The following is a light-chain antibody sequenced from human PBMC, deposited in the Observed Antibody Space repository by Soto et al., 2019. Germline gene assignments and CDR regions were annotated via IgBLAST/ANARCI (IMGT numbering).Light chain of an antibody. CDR3: QQYQSSRWT. CDR1: QSVASAY. CDR2: GAS. V-gene: IGKV3-20*01. Sequence: EIVLTQSPGTLSLSPGERATLSCRASQSVASAYLAWYQHTPGQAPRLLIYGASSRATGIPDRFIGSGSGTDFTLTISSLEPEDFAVYYCQQYQSSRWTFGQGTKVEAK. J-gene: IGKJ1*01.